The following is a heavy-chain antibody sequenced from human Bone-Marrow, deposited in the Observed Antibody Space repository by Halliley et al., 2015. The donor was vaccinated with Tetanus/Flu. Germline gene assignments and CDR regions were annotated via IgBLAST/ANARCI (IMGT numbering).Heavy chain of an antibody. CDR3: ARERGEILDY. Sequence: GLEWIGYIYGSGSTAYNPSLRSRVTISEDTSKNQFSLKLSSVTAADTAVYYCARERGEILDYWGQGALVTVSS. V-gene: IGHV4-59*01. D-gene: IGHD3-16*01. J-gene: IGHJ4*02. CDR2: IYGSGST.